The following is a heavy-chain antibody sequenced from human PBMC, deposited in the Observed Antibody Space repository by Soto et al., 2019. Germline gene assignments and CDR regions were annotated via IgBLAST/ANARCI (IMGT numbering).Heavy chain of an antibody. CDR1: GVSIHNSHSF. V-gene: IGHV4-39*01. Sequence: QVHLQESGPGLVKPSETLSLTCTVSGVSIHNSHSFWAWIRQPPGKGLQFIASVYHNGGAHYNSSLKSRVTISVDTANNQLSLRMRSLTAADTAFYYCGRVVEGATRHTDPDSWGQGILVTVSS. J-gene: IGHJ5*01. D-gene: IGHD2-21*01. CDR3: GRVVEGATRHTDPDS. CDR2: VYHNGGA.